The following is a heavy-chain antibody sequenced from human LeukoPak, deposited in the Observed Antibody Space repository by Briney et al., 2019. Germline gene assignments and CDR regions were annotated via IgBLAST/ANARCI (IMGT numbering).Heavy chain of an antibody. Sequence: PGRSLILSCTTSGFPFGDYAMNWVRQAPGKGLEWVTFIRSKAYGGRTEYAASVKGRFTVSRDDSKSIAYLQMNRLKTGDTAVYYCTRGGGYDFQYFFDQWGQGTLVTVSS. CDR1: GFPFGDYA. J-gene: IGHJ4*02. V-gene: IGHV3-49*04. CDR3: TRGGGYDFQYFFDQ. CDR2: IRSKAYGGRT. D-gene: IGHD3-16*01.